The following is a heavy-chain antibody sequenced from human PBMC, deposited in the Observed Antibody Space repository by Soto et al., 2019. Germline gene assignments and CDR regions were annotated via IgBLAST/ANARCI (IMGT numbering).Heavy chain of an antibody. CDR2: ISSSSSYI. Sequence: GGSLRLSCAASGFTFSSYSMNWVRQAPGKGLEWVSSISSSSSYIYYADSVKGRFTISRDNAKNSLYLQMNSLRAKDTAMYYCARGTLRYYSGMDVCGQGPTVTVYS. J-gene: IGHJ6*02. CDR3: ARGTLRYYSGMDV. CDR1: GFTFSSYS. V-gene: IGHV3-21*01.